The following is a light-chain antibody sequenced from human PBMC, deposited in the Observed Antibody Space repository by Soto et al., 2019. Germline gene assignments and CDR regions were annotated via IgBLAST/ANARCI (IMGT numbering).Light chain of an antibody. CDR1: SRDVGGYNY. V-gene: IGLV2-14*01. Sequence: QSALTQPASVSGSPGQSITISCTGTSRDVGGYNYVSWYQQHPGKAPKLMIYEVTNRPSGVSNRFSGSKSGNTASLTISGLQSEAEADYYCCSYTSTSTLVVFGSGTKLTVL. CDR2: EVT. CDR3: CSYTSTSTLVV. J-gene: IGLJ1*01.